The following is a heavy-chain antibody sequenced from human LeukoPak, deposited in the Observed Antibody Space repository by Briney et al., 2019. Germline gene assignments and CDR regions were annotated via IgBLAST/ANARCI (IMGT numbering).Heavy chain of an antibody. V-gene: IGHV3-23*01. CDR2: ISGSGGST. Sequence: GGSLRLSCAASGFTFSSYAMSWVRQAPGKGLEWVSAISGSGGSTYYADSVKGRFAISRDNSKNTLYLQMNSLRAEDTAVYYCAKGSIVVVTAKGYFDYWGQGTLVTVSS. CDR1: GFTFSSYA. D-gene: IGHD2-21*02. CDR3: AKGSIVVVTAKGYFDY. J-gene: IGHJ4*02.